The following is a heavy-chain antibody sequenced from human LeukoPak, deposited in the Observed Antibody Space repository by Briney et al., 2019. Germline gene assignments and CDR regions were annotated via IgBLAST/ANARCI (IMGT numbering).Heavy chain of an antibody. D-gene: IGHD2-2*01. V-gene: IGHV1-2*02. J-gene: IGHJ4*02. Sequence: ASVKVSCKASGYTFTGYYMHWVRQAPGQGLEWMGWINPNSGGTNYAQKFQGRVTITRDTSISTAYMELSRLRSDDTAVYYCARDLRYCSSTSCYLNLDYWGQGTLVTVSS. CDR3: ARDLRYCSSTSCYLNLDY. CDR1: GYTFTGYY. CDR2: INPNSGGT.